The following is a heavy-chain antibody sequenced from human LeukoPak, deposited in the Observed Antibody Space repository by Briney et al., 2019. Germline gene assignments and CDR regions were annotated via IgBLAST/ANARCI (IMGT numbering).Heavy chain of an antibody. CDR2: IRYDGSNK. CDR1: GFTFSSYG. Sequence: PGGSLRLSCAASGFTFSSYGMHWVRQAPGKGLEWVAFIRYDGSNKYYADSVKGRFTISRDNSKNTLYLQMNSLRAEDTAVYYCAKDLIAGSGESDYWGQGTLVTVSS. D-gene: IGHD6-13*01. V-gene: IGHV3-30*02. J-gene: IGHJ4*02. CDR3: AKDLIAGSGESDY.